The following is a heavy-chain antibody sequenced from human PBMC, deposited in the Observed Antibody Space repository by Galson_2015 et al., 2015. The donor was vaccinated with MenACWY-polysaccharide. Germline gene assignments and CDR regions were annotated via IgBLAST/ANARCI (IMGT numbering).Heavy chain of an antibody. V-gene: IGHV3-7*03. Sequence: SLRLSCAASGFTFSNYWMSWVRQAPGKGLEWVANIKQDGSEKYYVDSVKGRFTISRDNAKTSLYLQMNSLRAEDTAMYYCASQTWTGYFDYRGQGILVTVSS. CDR1: GFTFSNYW. CDR3: ASQTWTGYFDY. J-gene: IGHJ4*02. CDR2: IKQDGSEK. D-gene: IGHD3-10*01.